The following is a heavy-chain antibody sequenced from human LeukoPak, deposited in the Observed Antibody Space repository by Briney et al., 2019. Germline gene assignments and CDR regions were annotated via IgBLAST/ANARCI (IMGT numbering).Heavy chain of an antibody. CDR1: GGSFSTSSYY. D-gene: IGHD2-15*01. V-gene: IGHV4-39*07. CDR2: IYSSGYT. CDR3: AGSDLTQDYWDY. J-gene: IGHJ4*02. Sequence: SETLSLACTVSGGSFSTSSYYWGWLRQPPGKGLEWIGRIYSSGYTYYNPSLKSRAPISVDTSKNQFSLKLTSVTAADTAVYYCAGSDLTQDYWDYWGQGTLVTVSS.